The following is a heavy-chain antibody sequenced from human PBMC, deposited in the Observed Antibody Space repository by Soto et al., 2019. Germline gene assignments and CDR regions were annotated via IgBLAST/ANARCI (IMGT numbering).Heavy chain of an antibody. J-gene: IGHJ4*02. CDR1: GFTSNTFA. Sequence: PGGSLRLSCVTSGFTSNTFAMSWVRRAPGKGLEWVSAISISGDSTYYADSVKGRFFISRDNSNNTLFLRVSSLRVEDTATYYCAKAGSSGWRTYFDHWGQGTPVTVSS. V-gene: IGHV3-23*01. D-gene: IGHD6-19*01. CDR3: AKAGSSGWRTYFDH. CDR2: ISISGDST.